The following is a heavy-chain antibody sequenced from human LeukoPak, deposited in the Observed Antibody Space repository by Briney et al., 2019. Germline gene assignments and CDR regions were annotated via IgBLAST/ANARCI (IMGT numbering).Heavy chain of an antibody. CDR3: AKAVVVTASFDAFDI. CDR1: GFTFSSYA. J-gene: IGHJ3*02. CDR2: ISGSGGST. V-gene: IGHV3-23*01. D-gene: IGHD2-21*02. Sequence: GGSLRLSCAASGFTFSSYAMSWVRQAPGKGLECVSAISGSGGSTYYADSVKGQFTISRDNSKNTLYLQMNSLRAEDTAVYYCAKAVVVTASFDAFDIWGQGTMVTVSS.